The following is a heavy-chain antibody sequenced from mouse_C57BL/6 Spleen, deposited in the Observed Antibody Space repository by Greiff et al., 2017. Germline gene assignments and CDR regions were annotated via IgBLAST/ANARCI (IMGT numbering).Heavy chain of an antibody. Sequence: VQLQQSGAELVKPGASVKLSCTASGFNIKDYYMHWVKQRTEQGLEWIGRIDPEDGETKYAPNFQGKATITADTSSNTAYLQLSSLTSEDTAVYYCAREENYYGSPDFDVWGTGTTVTVSS. V-gene: IGHV14-2*01. CDR2: IDPEDGET. J-gene: IGHJ1*03. CDR3: AREENYYGSPDFDV. CDR1: GFNIKDYY. D-gene: IGHD1-1*01.